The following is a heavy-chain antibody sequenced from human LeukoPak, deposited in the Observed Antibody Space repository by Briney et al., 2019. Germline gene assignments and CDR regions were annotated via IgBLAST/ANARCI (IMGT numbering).Heavy chain of an antibody. CDR1: GYTFTSYG. J-gene: IGHJ4*02. V-gene: IGHV1-18*01. CDR2: ISAYNGNT. D-gene: IGHD3-9*01. CDR3: TRDLAGYDILTGYRPEAGPRFDY. Sequence: ASVKVSCKASGYTFTSYGISWVRQAPGQGLEWMGWISAYNGNTNYGRKLQGRVTMTTDTSTSTAYMELRSLRSDDTAVYYCTRDLAGYDILTGYRPEAGPRFDYWGQGTLVTVSS.